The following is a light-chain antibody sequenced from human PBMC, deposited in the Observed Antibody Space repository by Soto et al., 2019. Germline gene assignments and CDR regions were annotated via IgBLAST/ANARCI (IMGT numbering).Light chain of an antibody. Sequence: QSALTQPASVSGSPGQSITISCTGTSSDVGGYHSVSWYQQHSGKVPKLIIYDVRLRPSGVPNRFSGSKSGNTASLTISGLQAEDEADYYCSSYRIMNTPLYVFGTGTKLTVL. V-gene: IGLV2-14*01. CDR1: SSDVGGYHS. CDR2: DVR. J-gene: IGLJ1*01. CDR3: SSYRIMNTPLYV.